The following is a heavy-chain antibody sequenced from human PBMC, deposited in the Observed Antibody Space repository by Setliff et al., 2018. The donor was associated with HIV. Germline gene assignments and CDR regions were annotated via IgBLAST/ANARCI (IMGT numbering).Heavy chain of an antibody. D-gene: IGHD2-15*01. V-gene: IGHV1-3*01. CDR3: ARVRCSGANCFNWFDF. Sequence: ASVKVSCKAPGYSFSNFAIHWVRQAPGQRLEWLGWINAGSGNTRYSQKFQDRLTITRDTSPRTVYMELSSLKSEDTAVYYCARVRCSGANCFNWFDFWGQGTPVTVSS. J-gene: IGHJ5*01. CDR1: GYSFSNFA. CDR2: INAGSGNT.